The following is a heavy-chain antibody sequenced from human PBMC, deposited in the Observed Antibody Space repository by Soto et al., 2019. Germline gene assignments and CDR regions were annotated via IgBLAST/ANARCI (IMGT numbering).Heavy chain of an antibody. J-gene: IGHJ4*02. D-gene: IGHD6-13*01. Sequence: GGSLRLSCASSGFTFSSYAMSWVRQAPGKGLEWVSGISGSGGSTYYADSVKGRFTISRDNSKNTLYLQMNSLRAEDTAIYYCAKLPYSSTWYVFYWGQGTLVTVSS. V-gene: IGHV3-23*01. CDR3: AKLPYSSTWYVFY. CDR2: ISGSGGST. CDR1: GFTFSSYA.